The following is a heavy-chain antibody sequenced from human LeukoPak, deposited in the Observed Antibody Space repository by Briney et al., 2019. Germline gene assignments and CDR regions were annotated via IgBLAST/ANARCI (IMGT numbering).Heavy chain of an antibody. CDR2: ISAYNGNT. D-gene: IGHD6-19*01. J-gene: IGHJ4*02. CDR1: GYTFTSYG. V-gene: IGHV1-18*01. CDR3: ARQPVAVAGRGKSLYYFDY. Sequence: GASVKVSCKASGYTFTSYGISWVRQAPGQGLEWMGWISAYNGNTNYAQKLQGRVTMTTDTSTSTAYMELRSLRSDDTAVYYCARQPVAVAGRGKSLYYFDYWGQGTLVTVSS.